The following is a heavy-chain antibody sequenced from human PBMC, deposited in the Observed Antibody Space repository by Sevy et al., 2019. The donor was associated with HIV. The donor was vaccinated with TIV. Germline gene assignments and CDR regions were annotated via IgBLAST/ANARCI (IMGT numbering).Heavy chain of an antibody. CDR2: ISNSGSDT. Sequence: GGSLRLSCAASGFTFSSYAMHWVRQAPGKGLEWVSAISNSGSDTKYAGSVKGRFTISRDNSKNTLYVQMNSLSAEDTAVYYCAKDRITVIGDAFDLWPRDNGHRLL. CDR3: AKDRITVIGDAFDL. J-gene: IGHJ3*01. D-gene: IGHD4-17*01. CDR1: GFTFSSYA. V-gene: IGHV3-23*01.